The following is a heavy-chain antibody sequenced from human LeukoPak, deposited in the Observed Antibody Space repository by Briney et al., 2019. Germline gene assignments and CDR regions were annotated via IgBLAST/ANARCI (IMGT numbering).Heavy chain of an antibody. CDR2: ISSSGSNI. D-gene: IGHD6-13*01. CDR3: TTIRGIAVTATRFDP. CDR1: GFTFSSCE. Sequence: GGSLRLSCAASGFTFSSCEMNWVRQAPGKGLEWVSYISSSGSNIYYADSVKGRFTISRDNARNSLYLQMNSLRAEDTAVYYCTTIRGIAVTATRFDPWGQGTLVTVPS. V-gene: IGHV3-48*03. J-gene: IGHJ5*02.